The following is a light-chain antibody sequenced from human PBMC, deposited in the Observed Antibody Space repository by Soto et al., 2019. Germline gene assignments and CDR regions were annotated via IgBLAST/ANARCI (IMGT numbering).Light chain of an antibody. V-gene: IGLV2-23*01. Sequence: QSALTQPASVSGSPGQSITISCTGTNRDVGNYNLVSWYQQHPGKAPEIMIYEGSKRPSGVSNRFSGSKSGNTASLTISGLQAEDEADYYCCSYAVDKTWVFGGGTKVTVL. J-gene: IGLJ3*02. CDR2: EGS. CDR3: CSYAVDKTWV. CDR1: NRDVGNYNL.